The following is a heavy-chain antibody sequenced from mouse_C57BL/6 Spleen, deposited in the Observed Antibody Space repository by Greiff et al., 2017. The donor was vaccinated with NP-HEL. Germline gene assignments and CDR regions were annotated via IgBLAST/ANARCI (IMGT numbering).Heavy chain of an antibody. CDR1: GYTFTSYW. CDR3: ARGRSFDGYYGY. CDR2: IDPSSGGT. J-gene: IGHJ2*01. V-gene: IGHV1-72*01. D-gene: IGHD2-3*01. Sequence: QVQLKQPGAELVKPGASVKLSCTASGYTFTSYWMHWVKQRPGRGLEWIGRIDPSSGGTKYNEKFKSKATLTVDKPSSTAYMQLSSLTSEDSAVYYCARGRSFDGYYGYWGQGTTLTVSS.